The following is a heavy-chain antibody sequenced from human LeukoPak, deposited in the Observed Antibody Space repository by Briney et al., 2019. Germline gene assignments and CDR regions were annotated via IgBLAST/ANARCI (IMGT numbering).Heavy chain of an antibody. D-gene: IGHD3-10*01. CDR1: GFTFGGFW. V-gene: IGHV3-7*03. CDR2: TKQDGSEK. Sequence: GGSLRFSCAASGFTFGGFWMSWVRQAPGKGLEWVANTKQDGSEKDYVDSVKGRFTISRDNSKNTLYLQMNSLRAEDTAVYYCARVVPPTDYGSGNYFWDPYYFDYWGQGTLVTVSS. CDR3: ARVVPPTDYGSGNYFWDPYYFDY. J-gene: IGHJ4*02.